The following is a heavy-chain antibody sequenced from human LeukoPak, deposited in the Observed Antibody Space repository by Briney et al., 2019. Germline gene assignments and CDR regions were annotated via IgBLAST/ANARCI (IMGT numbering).Heavy chain of an antibody. CDR2: ITGSGDRT. J-gene: IGHJ6*03. D-gene: IGHD3-22*01. V-gene: IGHV3-23*01. CDR1: GFTFTTYG. Sequence: GGSLRLSCVASGFTFTTYGMNWVRQAPGKGLEWVSGITGSGDRTYYADSVKGRFTISRDNSKNTLYLQMNSLRAEDTAVYYCAREYYYDSSGYYFPSGYMDVWGKGTTVTVSS. CDR3: AREYYYDSSGYYFPSGYMDV.